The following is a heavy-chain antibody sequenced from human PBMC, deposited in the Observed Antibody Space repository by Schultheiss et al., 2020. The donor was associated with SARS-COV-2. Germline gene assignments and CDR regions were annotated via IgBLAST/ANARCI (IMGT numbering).Heavy chain of an antibody. J-gene: IGHJ4*02. CDR1: GGSISSYY. V-gene: IGHV4-39*01. D-gene: IGHD6-19*01. CDR2: IYYSGST. Sequence: SETLSLTCTVSGGSISSYYWGWIRQPPGKGLEWIGSIYYSGSTYYNPSLKSRVTISVDTSKNQFSLKLSSVTAADTAVYYCARQGQWYSSGWGYFDYWDQGTLVTVSS. CDR3: ARQGQWYSSGWGYFDY.